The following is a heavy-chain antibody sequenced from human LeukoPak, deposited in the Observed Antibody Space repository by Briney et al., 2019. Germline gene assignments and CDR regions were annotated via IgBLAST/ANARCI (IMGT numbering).Heavy chain of an antibody. Sequence: GASVKVSCKASGYTFTSYDINWVRRATGQGLEWMGWMSPNSGNTGYAQKFQGRVTMTRNTSISTAYMELSSLRSEDTAVYYCASLKGDSGSYPYFDYWGQGTLVTVSS. CDR3: ASLKGDSGSYPYFDY. CDR2: MSPNSGNT. D-gene: IGHD1-26*01. J-gene: IGHJ4*02. V-gene: IGHV1-8*01. CDR1: GYTFTSYD.